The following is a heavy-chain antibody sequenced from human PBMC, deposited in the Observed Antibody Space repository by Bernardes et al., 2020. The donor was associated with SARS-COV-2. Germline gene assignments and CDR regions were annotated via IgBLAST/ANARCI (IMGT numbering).Heavy chain of an antibody. V-gene: IGHV1-18*03. CDR1: GYRFTGYG. Sequence: ASMKVSCKASGYRFTGYGISWVRQAPGQGLEWMGRISGYNGNTNYTQKFQGRATLTTDTSTSTAYLELRSLTSDDMAMYFCVRDLMDVWGQGTTVTVSS. J-gene: IGHJ6*02. CDR3: VRDLMDV. CDR2: ISGYNGNT.